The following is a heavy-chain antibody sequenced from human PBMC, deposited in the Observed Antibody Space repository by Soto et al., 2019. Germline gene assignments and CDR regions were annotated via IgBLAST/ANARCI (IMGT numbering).Heavy chain of an antibody. D-gene: IGHD2-15*01. V-gene: IGHV3-11*01. CDR2: ISSSGSTI. CDR3: ARAHKRGYCSGGSCYRLDY. J-gene: IGHJ4*02. Sequence: LRLSCAASGFTFSDYYMSWIRQAPGKGLEWVSYISSSGSTIYYADSVKGRFTISRDNAKNSLYLQMNSLRAEDTAVYYCARAHKRGYCSGGSCYRLDYWGQGTLVTVSS. CDR1: GFTFSDYY.